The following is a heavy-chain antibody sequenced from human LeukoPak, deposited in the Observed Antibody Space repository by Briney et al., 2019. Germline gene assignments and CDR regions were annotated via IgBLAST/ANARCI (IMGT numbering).Heavy chain of an antibody. Sequence: ASVKVSCKASGYTFTSYGISWVRQAPGQGLEWMGWISAYNGNTNYAQKLQGRVTMTTDTSTSTACMELRSLRSDDTAVYYCARVGGTTIFDYWGQGTLVSVSS. CDR3: ARVGGTTIFDY. J-gene: IGHJ4*02. CDR2: ISAYNGNT. D-gene: IGHD4-17*01. V-gene: IGHV1-18*01. CDR1: GYTFTSYG.